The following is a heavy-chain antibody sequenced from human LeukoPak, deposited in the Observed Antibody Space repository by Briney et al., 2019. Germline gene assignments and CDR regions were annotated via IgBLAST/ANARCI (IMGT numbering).Heavy chain of an antibody. CDR3: ARKVHSSGWYDVWDYFDY. CDR2: IKQDGSEK. V-gene: IGHV3-7*01. D-gene: IGHD6-19*01. J-gene: IGHJ4*02. Sequence: GGSLRLSCAASGFTFSSYWMSWVRQAPGKGLEWVANIKQDGSEKYYVDSVKGRFTISRDNAKNSLYLQMNSLRAEDTAVYYCARKVHSSGWYDVWDYFDYWGQGTLVTVSS. CDR1: GFTFSSYW.